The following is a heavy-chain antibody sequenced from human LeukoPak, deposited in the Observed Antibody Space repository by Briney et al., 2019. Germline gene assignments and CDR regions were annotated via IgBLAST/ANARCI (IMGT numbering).Heavy chain of an antibody. CDR3: ARSPENYDVLTGYYGWYFDL. J-gene: IGHJ2*01. Sequence: GGSLRLSCAASEFTFSTYGMHWVRQAPGKGLEWVAVISYDGSYKFYADSVKGRFTISRDNSKSTLYLQMNSLRAEDTAVYYCARSPENYDVLTGYYGWYFDLWGRGTLVTVSS. CDR2: ISYDGSYK. CDR1: EFTFSTYG. D-gene: IGHD3-9*01. V-gene: IGHV3-30*03.